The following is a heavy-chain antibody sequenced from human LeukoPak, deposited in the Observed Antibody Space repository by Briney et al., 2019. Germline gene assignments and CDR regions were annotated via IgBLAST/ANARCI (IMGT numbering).Heavy chain of an antibody. V-gene: IGHV4-30-2*01. CDR1: GGSISSAGYS. D-gene: IGHD3-16*01. CDR3: ARLGRYDYFIDY. Sequence: SETLSLTCAVSGGSISSAGYSWSWIRQPPGKGLEWIGYIYHSGSTYYSSSLKSRVTISVDRSKNQFSLKLTSVTAADTAVYYCARLGRYDYFIDYWGQGTLVTVSS. CDR2: IYHSGST. J-gene: IGHJ4*02.